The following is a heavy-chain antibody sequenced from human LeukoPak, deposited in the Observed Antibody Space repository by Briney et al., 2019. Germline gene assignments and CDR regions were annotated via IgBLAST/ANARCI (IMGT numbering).Heavy chain of an antibody. CDR2: INHSGST. Sequence: PSETLSLTCAVYGGSFSGYYWSWVRQPPGKGLEWIGEINHSGSTNYNPSLKSRVTISVDTSKNQFSLKLSSVTAADTAVYYCARGGKAAAGTNYSDYWGQGTLVTVSS. CDR1: GGSFSGYY. J-gene: IGHJ4*02. V-gene: IGHV4-34*01. D-gene: IGHD6-13*01. CDR3: ARGGKAAAGTNYSDY.